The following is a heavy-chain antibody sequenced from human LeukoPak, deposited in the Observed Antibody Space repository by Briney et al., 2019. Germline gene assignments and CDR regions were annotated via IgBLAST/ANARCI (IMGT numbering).Heavy chain of an antibody. CDR2: IYHSGGT. CDR1: GYSISSGYY. Sequence: SETLSLTCTVSGYSISSGYYWGWIRQPPGKGLEWIGSIYHSGGTYYNPSLKSRVTISVDTSKNQFSLKLSSVTAADTAVYYCARHGANSGYYYVLGYWGQGTLVTVSS. D-gene: IGHD3-22*01. J-gene: IGHJ4*02. CDR3: ARHGANSGYYYVLGY. V-gene: IGHV4-38-2*02.